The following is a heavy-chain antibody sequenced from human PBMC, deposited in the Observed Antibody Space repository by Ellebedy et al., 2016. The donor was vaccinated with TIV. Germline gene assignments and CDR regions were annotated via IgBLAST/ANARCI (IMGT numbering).Heavy chain of an antibody. V-gene: IGHV3-66*01. J-gene: IGHJ5*02. CDR1: GFIFSSFA. Sequence: GGSLRLSCAASGFIFSSFAMFWVRQAPGRGLEWVSTIYSSGGTYYAGSVKGRFTISRDNSKNTLYLQMNSLRDEDTAVYYCARDRWEKVGYNWFDPWGQGTLVTVSS. D-gene: IGHD1-26*01. CDR2: IYSSGGT. CDR3: ARDRWEKVGYNWFDP.